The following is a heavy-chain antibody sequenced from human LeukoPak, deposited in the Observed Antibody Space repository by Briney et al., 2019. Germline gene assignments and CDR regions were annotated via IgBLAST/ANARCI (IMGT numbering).Heavy chain of an antibody. Sequence: GASVKVSCKASGYTFTGYYMHWVRQAPGQGLEWMGWINPNSGGTNYAQKFQGRVTMTRDTSISTAYMELSRLRSDDTAVYYCARSPTYDFWSGYPDYWGQGTLVTVSS. CDR1: GYTFTGYY. J-gene: IGHJ4*02. V-gene: IGHV1-2*02. CDR2: INPNSGGT. CDR3: ARSPTYDFWSGYPDY. D-gene: IGHD3-3*01.